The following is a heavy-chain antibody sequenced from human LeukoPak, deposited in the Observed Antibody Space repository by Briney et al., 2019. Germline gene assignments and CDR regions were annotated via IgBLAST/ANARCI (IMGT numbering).Heavy chain of an antibody. CDR2: IYYSGST. J-gene: IGHJ4*02. D-gene: IGHD1-26*01. Sequence: SQTLSLTCTVSGGSISSGGYYWSWIRQHPGKGLEWIGYIYYSGSTYYNPSLKSRVTISVDTSKNQFSLKLSSVTAADPAGYYWARGGSYSNYVGYWGQGTLVTVSS. CDR1: GGSISSGGYY. V-gene: IGHV4-31*03. CDR3: ARGGSYSNYVGY.